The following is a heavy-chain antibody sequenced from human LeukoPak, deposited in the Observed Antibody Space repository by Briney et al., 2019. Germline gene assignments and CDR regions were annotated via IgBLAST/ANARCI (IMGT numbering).Heavy chain of an antibody. Sequence: PGGSLRLSCAASGFTFSGYSMNWVRQPPGKGLEWIGHIYYSGDTNYNPSLKSRVTISVDTSKNQFSLKLSSVTAADTAVYYCARLYNYGGNSVIVWFDYWGQGTLVTVSS. CDR3: ARLYNYGGNSVIVWFDY. D-gene: IGHD4-23*01. CDR1: GFTFSGYS. V-gene: IGHV4-59*08. CDR2: IYYSGDT. J-gene: IGHJ4*02.